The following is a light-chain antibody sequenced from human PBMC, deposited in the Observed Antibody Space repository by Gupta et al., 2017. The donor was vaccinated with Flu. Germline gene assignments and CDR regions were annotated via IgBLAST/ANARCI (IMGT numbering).Light chain of an antibody. CDR3: QQRSNWRGIT. V-gene: IGKV3-11*01. CDR2: DAS. Sequence: ALTQSPATLSLSPGERATLSCRASQSVSRYLAWYQQKPGQAPRLLIYDASSRATGIPDRFSGGGSGTDFTLTISSLEPEDFAVYYCQQRSNWRGITFGGGTQVEIK. CDR1: QSVSRY. J-gene: IGKJ4*01.